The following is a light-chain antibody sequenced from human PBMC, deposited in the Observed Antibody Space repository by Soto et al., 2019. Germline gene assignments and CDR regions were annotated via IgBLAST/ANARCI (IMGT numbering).Light chain of an antibody. J-gene: IGKJ1*01. CDR2: DAS. CDR3: QYYGNSPLT. V-gene: IGKV3-20*01. CDR1: QSVSSY. Sequence: EIVMTQSPATLSVSPGERATLYCRASQSVSSYLAWYQQTPGQAPRLLIYDASNRATGIPARFSGSGSGTDFTLTISRLEPEDFAVYYCQYYGNSPLTFGQGTKVDIK.